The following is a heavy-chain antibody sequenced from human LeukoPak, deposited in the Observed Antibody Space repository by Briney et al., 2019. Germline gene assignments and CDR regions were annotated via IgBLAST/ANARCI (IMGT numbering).Heavy chain of an antibody. CDR3: ARGAGITMVRGVPFDY. J-gene: IGHJ4*02. Sequence: SETLSLTCAVSGGSISSSNWWSWVRQHPGKGLEWIGYIYYSGSTYYNPSLKSRVTISVDTSKNQFSLKLSSVTAADTAVYYCARGAGITMVRGVPFDYWGQGTLVTVSS. D-gene: IGHD3-10*01. CDR1: GGSISSSNW. V-gene: IGHV4-31*11. CDR2: IYYSGST.